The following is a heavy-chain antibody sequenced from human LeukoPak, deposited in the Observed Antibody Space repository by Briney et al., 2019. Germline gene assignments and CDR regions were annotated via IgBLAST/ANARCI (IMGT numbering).Heavy chain of an antibody. CDR2: IYYSGST. CDR1: GGSISSSSYY. D-gene: IGHD4-23*01. V-gene: IGHV4-39*01. J-gene: IGHJ4*02. CDR3: ARLHDYGGKLDY. Sequence: TTSETLSLTCTVSGGSISSSSYYWGWIRQPPGVGLEWIGSIYYSGSTYYNPTLKSRVTISVDTSKNQFSLKLSSVTAADTAVYYCARLHDYGGKLDYWGQGTLVTVSS.